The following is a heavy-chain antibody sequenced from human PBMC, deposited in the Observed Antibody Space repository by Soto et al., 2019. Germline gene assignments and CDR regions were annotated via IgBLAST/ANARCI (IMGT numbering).Heavy chain of an antibody. CDR2: INVGDDKT. CDR1: GKSFDNFA. CDR3: ARAKYDYIWGSYHPFDQ. D-gene: IGHD3-16*02. Sequence: QVQLVQSGAEVKKPGASVRLSCKVSGKSFDNFAVHWVRQTPGQRPEWMGRINVGDDKTKYSEKFQERVIVSYNTSATTAYMELRALSSEDTAVYYCARAKYDYIWGSYHPFDQWAQGAQVTVAS. J-gene: IGHJ4*02. V-gene: IGHV1-3*01.